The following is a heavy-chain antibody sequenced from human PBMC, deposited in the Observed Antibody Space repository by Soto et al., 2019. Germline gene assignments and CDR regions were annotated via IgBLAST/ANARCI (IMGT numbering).Heavy chain of an antibody. D-gene: IGHD5-12*01. CDR3: ARGGCSGYDY. Sequence: GVPLRISCRGSEYSFTSFWIGWVRQMPGKGLEWMGIIYPGDSDTRYSPSFQGQVTISADKSISTAYLQWSSLRASDTAMYYCARGGCSGYDYWGQGTLVTGSS. J-gene: IGHJ4*02. CDR1: EYSFTSFW. CDR2: IYPGDSDT. V-gene: IGHV5-51*01.